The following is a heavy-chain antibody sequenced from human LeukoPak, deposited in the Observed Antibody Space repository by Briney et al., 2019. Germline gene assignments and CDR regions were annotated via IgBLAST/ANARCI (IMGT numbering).Heavy chain of an antibody. CDR2: IYYSGST. D-gene: IGHD6-13*01. Sequence: SETLSLTCTVSGGSICSYYWSWIRQPPGKGLEWIGYIYYSGSTNYNPSLKSRVTISVDTSKNQFFLNLRSVTAADTAVYYCARVPRIEAGATGDWFDPWGQGTVVTVSS. CDR1: GGSICSYY. J-gene: IGHJ5*02. V-gene: IGHV4-59*01. CDR3: ARVPRIEAGATGDWFDP.